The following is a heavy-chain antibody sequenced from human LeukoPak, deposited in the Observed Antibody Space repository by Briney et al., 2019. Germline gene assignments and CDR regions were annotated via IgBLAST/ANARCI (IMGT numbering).Heavy chain of an antibody. Sequence: PARSLRLSCAASGFTFSSDGMHWIRQAPGTGLGLVAVISYDGSNKYYSNSVKGRFTISRDNSKNTLYLQMNSLRAEDTAVYYCAKGESSGSWGQGTLVTVSS. CDR1: GFTFSSDG. D-gene: IGHD6-19*01. CDR2: ISYDGSNK. V-gene: IGHV3-30*18. CDR3: AKGESSGS. J-gene: IGHJ4*02.